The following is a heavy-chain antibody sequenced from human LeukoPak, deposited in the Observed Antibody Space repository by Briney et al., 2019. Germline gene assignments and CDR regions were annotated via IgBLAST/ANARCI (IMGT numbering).Heavy chain of an antibody. J-gene: IGHJ4*02. CDR3: AKLLVGARGPLDY. D-gene: IGHD1-26*01. V-gene: IGHV3-66*04. CDR2: IYSGGST. Sequence: GGSLRLSCAASGFTVSRKYMSWVRQAPGKGLDWVSLIYSGGSTYYADSVKGRFIISRDNAKNSLYLQMNSLRAEDTAVYYCAKLLVGARGPLDYWGQGTLVTVSS. CDR1: GFTVSRKY.